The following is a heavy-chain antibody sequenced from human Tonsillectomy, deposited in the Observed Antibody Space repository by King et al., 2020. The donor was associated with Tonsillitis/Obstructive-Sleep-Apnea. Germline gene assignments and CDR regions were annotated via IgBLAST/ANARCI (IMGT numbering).Heavy chain of an antibody. Sequence: VQLVESGGGLVKPGGSLRLSCAASGFTFSSYSMNWVRQAPGKGLEWVSSISSSSYYIYYADSVKGRFTISRDNAKNSLYLQMNSLRAEDTAVYYCARDNPSRANYYYYYMDVWGKGTTVTVSS. D-gene: IGHD6-6*01. CDR2: ISSSSYYI. J-gene: IGHJ6*03. CDR1: GFTFSSYS. V-gene: IGHV3-21*01. CDR3: ARDNPSRANYYYYYMDV.